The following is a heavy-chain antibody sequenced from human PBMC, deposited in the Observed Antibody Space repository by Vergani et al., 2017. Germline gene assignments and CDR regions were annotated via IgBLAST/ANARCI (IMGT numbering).Heavy chain of an antibody. J-gene: IGHJ5*02. CDR1: GFTFSSYS. Sequence: EVQLVESGGGLVKPGGSLRLSCAASGFTFSSYSMNWVRQAPGKGLEWVSSISSSSSYIYYADSVKGRFTISRDNAKNSLYLQMNSLRAEDTAVYYCARNIAARPNYNWFDPWGQGTLVTVSS. CDR2: ISSSSSYI. V-gene: IGHV3-21*01. D-gene: IGHD6-6*01. CDR3: ARNIAARPNYNWFDP.